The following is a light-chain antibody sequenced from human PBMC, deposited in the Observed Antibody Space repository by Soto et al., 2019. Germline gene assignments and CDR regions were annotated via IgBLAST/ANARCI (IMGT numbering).Light chain of an antibody. CDR3: LLYYAAAPV. V-gene: IGLV7-43*01. J-gene: IGLJ3*02. CDR1: TGAVTSGYY. CDR2: STS. Sequence: QTVVTQEPSLTVSPGGTVTLTCASSTGAVTSGYYPNWFQQKPGQAPRALIYSTSNKQSWTPARFSGSLLGGKAALTLSGVQPEDEAEYYCLLYYAAAPVFGRGTKLTVL.